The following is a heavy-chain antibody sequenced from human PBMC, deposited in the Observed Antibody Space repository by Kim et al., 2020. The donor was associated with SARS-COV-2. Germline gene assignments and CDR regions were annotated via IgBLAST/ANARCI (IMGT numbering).Heavy chain of an antibody. CDR3: ARGPRYGYLDY. V-gene: IGHV4-34*09. CDR2: T. J-gene: IGHJ4*02. Sequence: TNYNPSLKRRVTISLDTSKNQFSLNLSSVTAADTAVFYCARGPRYGYLDYWGQGTLVTVSS. D-gene: IGHD3-16*02.